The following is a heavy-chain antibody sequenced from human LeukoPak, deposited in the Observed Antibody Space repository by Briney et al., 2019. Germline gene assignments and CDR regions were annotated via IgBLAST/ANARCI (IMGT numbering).Heavy chain of an antibody. CDR2: IYYSGGT. CDR1: GGSISSDDYY. D-gene: IGHD1-14*01. Sequence: PSETLSLTCTVSGGSISSDDYYWSWIRQPPGKGLEWIGYIYYSGGTYYNPSLKSRVTISVDTSKNQFSLKLSSVTAADTAVYYCARWVATGAYYFDYWGQGTLVTVSS. J-gene: IGHJ4*02. CDR3: ARWVATGAYYFDY. V-gene: IGHV4-30-4*01.